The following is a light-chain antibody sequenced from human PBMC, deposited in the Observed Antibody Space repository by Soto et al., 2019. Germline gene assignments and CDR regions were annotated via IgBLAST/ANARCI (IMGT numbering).Light chain of an antibody. V-gene: IGKV3-20*01. J-gene: IGKJ1*01. CDR3: QQYGSWT. CDR1: QTISSNY. Sequence: EIVLTQSPGTLSVSPGERATLSCRASQTISSNYLAWYQQKPGQAPSLLIYGTSSRATGIPDRFSGSGSGTDFILTISRLEPEDSAIYYCQQYGSWTFGKGTKVEIK. CDR2: GTS.